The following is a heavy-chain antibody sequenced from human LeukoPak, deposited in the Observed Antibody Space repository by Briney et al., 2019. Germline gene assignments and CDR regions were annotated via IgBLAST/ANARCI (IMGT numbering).Heavy chain of an antibody. CDR2: INPNSGGT. V-gene: IGHV1-2*06. J-gene: IGHJ4*02. CDR3: ARGLPRYFDWFYYFDY. D-gene: IGHD3-9*01. CDR1: GYTFTGYY. Sequence: ASVKISCKASGYTFTGYYMHWVRQAPGQGLEWMGRINPNSGGTNYAQKLQGRVTMTTDTSTSTAYMELRSLRSDDTAVYYCARGLPRYFDWFYYFDYWGQGTLVTVSS.